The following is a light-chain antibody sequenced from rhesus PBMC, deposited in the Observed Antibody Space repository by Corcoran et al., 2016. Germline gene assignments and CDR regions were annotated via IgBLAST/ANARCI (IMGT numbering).Light chain of an antibody. V-gene: IGKV1-43*02. J-gene: IGKJ4*01. CDR3: LQYNSDPLT. CDR2: KAS. CDR1: QGISTY. Sequence: DIQMTQSPSSLSASVGDRVTITCRASQGISTYLNWYQQKPGKAPKRLIYKASSLESGVPSRFSGSGYGTDFTITISSLQPEDFATYYCLQYNSDPLTFGGGTKVELK.